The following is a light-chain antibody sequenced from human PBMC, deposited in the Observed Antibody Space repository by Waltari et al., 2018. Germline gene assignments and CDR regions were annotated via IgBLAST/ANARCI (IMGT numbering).Light chain of an antibody. Sequence: EVVMTQSPATLSVFPGESATLSSRASQTVATNLAWYQQRPGQAPRLLIFDASTRAPSVPAKFSGSGSGTEFTLTIRSLQSEDSAIYYCQQYNRWPPITFGQGTRLEI. V-gene: IGKV3-15*01. CDR1: QTVATN. CDR3: QQYNRWPPIT. CDR2: DAS. J-gene: IGKJ5*01.